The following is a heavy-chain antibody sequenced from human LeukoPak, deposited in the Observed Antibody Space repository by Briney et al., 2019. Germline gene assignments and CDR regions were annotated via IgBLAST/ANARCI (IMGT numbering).Heavy chain of an antibody. V-gene: IGHV3-30*04. J-gene: IGHJ4*02. D-gene: IGHD6-25*01. Sequence: GGSLRLSCAASGFTFSSYAMHWVRQAPDKGLEWVAVISYDGSNKYYADSVKGRFTISRDNSKNTLYLQMNSLRAEDTAVYYCARGAANPSFDYWGQGTLVTVSS. CDR1: GFTFSSYA. CDR2: ISYDGSNK. CDR3: ARGAANPSFDY.